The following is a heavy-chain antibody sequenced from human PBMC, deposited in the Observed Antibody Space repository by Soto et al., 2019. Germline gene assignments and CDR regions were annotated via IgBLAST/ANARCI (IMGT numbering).Heavy chain of an antibody. J-gene: IGHJ3*02. Sequence: SETLSLTCAVYGGSFSGYYWSWIRQPPGKGLEWIGEINHNGGTNYNPSLTSRVTISVDTSKNQFSLKLSSVTAADTAVYYCARHPYSGTGDAFDIWGQGTMVTVSS. V-gene: IGHV4-34*01. D-gene: IGHD1-26*01. CDR1: GGSFSGYY. CDR2: INHNGGT. CDR3: ARHPYSGTGDAFDI.